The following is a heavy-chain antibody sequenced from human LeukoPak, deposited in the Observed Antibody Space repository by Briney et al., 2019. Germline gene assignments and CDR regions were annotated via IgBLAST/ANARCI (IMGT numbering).Heavy chain of an antibody. D-gene: IGHD2-2*01. CDR3: VRSWGPYCSSTSCHDYYYGMDV. Sequence: GGSLRLSCAASGFTFSSYAMHWVRQAPGKGLEYVSTINSNGGSTYYANSVKGRFTISRDNSKNTLYLQMSSLRAEDTAVYYCVRSWGPYCSSTSCHDYYYGMDVWGQGTTVTVSS. CDR2: INSNGGST. J-gene: IGHJ6*02. V-gene: IGHV3-64*01. CDR1: GFTFSSYA.